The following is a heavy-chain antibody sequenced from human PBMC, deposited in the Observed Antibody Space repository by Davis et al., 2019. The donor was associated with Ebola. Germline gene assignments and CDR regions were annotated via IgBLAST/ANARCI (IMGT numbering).Heavy chain of an antibody. J-gene: IGHJ6*02. D-gene: IGHD3-3*01. CDR2: IKQDGSEK. CDR3: ARSRGPLESYTYGMDV. CDR1: GFTFSSYS. V-gene: IGHV3-7*03. Sequence: GESLKIFCAASGFTFSSYSMNWVRQAPGKGLEWVANIKQDGSEKYYVDSVKGRFTISRDNAKNSLYLQMNSLRAEDTAVYYCARSRGPLESYTYGMDVWGQGTTVTVSS.